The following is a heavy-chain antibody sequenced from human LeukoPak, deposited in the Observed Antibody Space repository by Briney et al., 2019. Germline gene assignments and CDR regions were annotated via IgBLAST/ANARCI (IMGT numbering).Heavy chain of an antibody. J-gene: IGHJ6*03. V-gene: IGHV1-2*02. CDR1: GYTFTGYY. CDR3: ARGGGSGWYYYYMDV. CDR2: INPNSGGT. D-gene: IGHD6-19*01. Sequence: ASVKVSCKASGYTFTGYYMHWVRQAPGQGLEWMGWINPNSGGTNYAQKFQGRVTMTRDTSISTAYMELSRLRSDDTAVYYCARGGGSGWYYYYMDVWGKGTTVTASS.